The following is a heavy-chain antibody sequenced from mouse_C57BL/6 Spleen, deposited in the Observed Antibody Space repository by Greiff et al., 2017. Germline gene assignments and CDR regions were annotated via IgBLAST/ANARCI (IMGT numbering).Heavy chain of an antibody. J-gene: IGHJ2*01. Sequence: VQLQQPGAELVRPGSSVKLSCKASGYTFTSYWVHWVQQRPIQGLEWIGNIDPSDSEPHYNQKFKDKATLTEDKSSSTVYMQLSSLTSKDSAIYYYARKTTVVATDYWGQGTTLTVSS. D-gene: IGHD1-1*01. CDR1: GYTFTSYW. CDR2: IDPSDSEP. CDR3: ARKTTVVATDY. V-gene: IGHV1-52*01.